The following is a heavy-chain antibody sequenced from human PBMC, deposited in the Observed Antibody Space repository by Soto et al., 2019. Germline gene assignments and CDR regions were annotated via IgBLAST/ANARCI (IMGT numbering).Heavy chain of an antibody. CDR3: ARIGSEGYCSGGSCYSPIDY. D-gene: IGHD2-15*01. CDR2: IIPILGIA. CDR1: GGTFSSYT. Sequence: SVKVSCKASGGTFSSYTISWVRQAPGQGLEWMGRIIPILGIANYAQKFQGRVTITADKSTSTAYMELSSLRSEDTAVYYCARIGSEGYCSGGSCYSPIDYWGQGTLVTVSS. J-gene: IGHJ4*02. V-gene: IGHV1-69*02.